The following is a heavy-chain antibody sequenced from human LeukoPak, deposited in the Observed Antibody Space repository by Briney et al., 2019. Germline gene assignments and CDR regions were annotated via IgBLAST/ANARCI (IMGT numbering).Heavy chain of an antibody. V-gene: IGHV1-2*02. Sequence: ASVKVSCKASGYTFTGYYTHWVRQAPGQGLEWMGWINPNSGGTNYAQKFQGRVTMTRDTSISTAYMELSRLRSDDTAVYYCARPMVRGVITPFGLGYWGQGTLVTVSS. J-gene: IGHJ4*02. CDR1: GYTFTGYY. D-gene: IGHD3-10*01. CDR2: INPNSGGT. CDR3: ARPMVRGVITPFGLGY.